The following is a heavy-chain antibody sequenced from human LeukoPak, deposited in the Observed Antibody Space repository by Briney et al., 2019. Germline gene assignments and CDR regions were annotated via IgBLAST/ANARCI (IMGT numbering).Heavy chain of an antibody. CDR1: GFTFGDYY. CDR2: ITRSGDTI. J-gene: IGHJ4*02. V-gene: IGHV3-11*01. CDR3: ARDHPARNDGWPLFDY. D-gene: IGHD1-1*01. Sequence: GGSPRLSCAASGFTFGDYYMSWSRQSAGKGQEWISYITRSGDTIYYGDSMRGRFTISRDSAKNSLYLKMNSLRAEDTAVYYCARDHPARNDGWPLFDYWGQGALVTASS.